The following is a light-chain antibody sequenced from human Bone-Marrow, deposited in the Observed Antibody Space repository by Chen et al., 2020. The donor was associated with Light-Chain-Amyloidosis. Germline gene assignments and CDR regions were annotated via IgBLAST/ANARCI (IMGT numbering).Light chain of an antibody. CDR2: RHS. CDR1: NSNIGAGYD. Sequence: QSVLTQPPSVSVAPGQRVTISCTGNNSNIGAGYDVHWYQQFPGTVPKLLIYRHSLRPSGVPDRFSGSRSGTSSSLAITGLQAEDEADYYCTSFTNNNAPVLFGGGTKVTVL. V-gene: IGLV1-40*01. J-gene: IGLJ2*01. CDR3: TSFTNNNAPVL.